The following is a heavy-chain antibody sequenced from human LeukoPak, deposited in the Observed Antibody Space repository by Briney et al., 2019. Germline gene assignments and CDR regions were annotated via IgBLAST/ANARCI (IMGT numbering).Heavy chain of an antibody. Sequence: GGSLRLSCAASGFTFSSYGMHWVRQAPGKGLEWVANIKQDGSEKYYVDSVKGRFTISRDNAKNSLYLQMNSLRAEDTAVYYCARVARDRAFDIWGQGTMVTVSS. V-gene: IGHV3-7*04. CDR2: IKQDGSEK. CDR1: GFTFSSYG. CDR3: ARVARDRAFDI. J-gene: IGHJ3*02. D-gene: IGHD3-3*02.